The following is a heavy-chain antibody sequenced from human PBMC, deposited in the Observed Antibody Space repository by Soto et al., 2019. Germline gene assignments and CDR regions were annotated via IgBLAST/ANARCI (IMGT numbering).Heavy chain of an antibody. Sequence: ASVKVSCKASGYTFTSYGISWVRQAPGQGLEWMGWISAYNGNTNYAQKLQGRVTMTTDTSTSTAYMELRSLRSDDTAVYYCAREISPLYDTLTGYFLSWFDPWGQGTLVTVSS. V-gene: IGHV1-18*01. CDR2: ISAYNGNT. D-gene: IGHD3-9*01. CDR3: AREISPLYDTLTGYFLSWFDP. J-gene: IGHJ5*02. CDR1: GYTFTSYG.